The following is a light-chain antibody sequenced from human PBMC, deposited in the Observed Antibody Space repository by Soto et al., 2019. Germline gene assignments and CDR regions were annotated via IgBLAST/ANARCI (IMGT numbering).Light chain of an antibody. V-gene: IGKV3-15*01. Sequence: EKVMTQSPATLSVSPGERVTLSCRASQSVRNNLAWYQQKPGQAPRLLIYGASTRATGIPGRFSGSGSGTEFTLTISGLQSEDFAVYYCQHYDTWPVTFGPGTKVDIK. CDR2: GAS. J-gene: IGKJ1*01. CDR3: QHYDTWPVT. CDR1: QSVRNN.